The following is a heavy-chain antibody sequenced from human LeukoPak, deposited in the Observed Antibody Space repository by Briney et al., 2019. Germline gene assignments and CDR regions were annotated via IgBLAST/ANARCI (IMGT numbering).Heavy chain of an antibody. CDR1: GFSISSSNYY. Sequence: PSETLSLSCTASGFSISSSNYYWVWIRQPPGQGLEWVGSIYYSGSTYYSLSLKSRVSISVDPSKNQFSLKLSSVAAADTAVYYCALRYFDRDYWGQGTLVTVSS. CDR3: ALRYFDRDY. V-gene: IGHV4-39*01. D-gene: IGHD3-9*01. J-gene: IGHJ4*02. CDR2: IYYSGST.